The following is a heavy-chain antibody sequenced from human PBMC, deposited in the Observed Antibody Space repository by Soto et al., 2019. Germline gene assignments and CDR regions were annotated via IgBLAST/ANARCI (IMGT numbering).Heavy chain of an antibody. Sequence: QVQLVQSGAEVKKPGASVKVSCKASGYTFTSYGISWVRQAPGQGLEWMGWISAYNGNTNYAQKLQGRVTMTTDTPTSTAYMELRSLRSDDTAVYYCARDHLDTMVRGQNWFDPWGQGTLVTVSS. J-gene: IGHJ5*02. CDR1: GYTFTSYG. V-gene: IGHV1-18*01. CDR2: ISAYNGNT. D-gene: IGHD3-10*01. CDR3: ARDHLDTMVRGQNWFDP.